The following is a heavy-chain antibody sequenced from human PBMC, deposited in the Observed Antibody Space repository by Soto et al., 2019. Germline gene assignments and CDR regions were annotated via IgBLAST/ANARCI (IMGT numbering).Heavy chain of an antibody. CDR2: IYHSGST. Sequence: SETLSLTCAVSGGSISSSNWWSWVRQPPGKGLEWIGEIYHSGSTNYNPSLKSRVTISVDKYMNQFSLLLSSVTAADTAVYYCARGGGTFDYWGQGTLVTVSS. J-gene: IGHJ4*02. V-gene: IGHV4-4*02. CDR3: ARGGGTFDY. CDR1: GGSISSSNW. D-gene: IGHD3-16*01.